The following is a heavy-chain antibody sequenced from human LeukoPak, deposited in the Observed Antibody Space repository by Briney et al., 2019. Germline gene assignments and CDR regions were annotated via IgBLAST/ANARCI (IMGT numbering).Heavy chain of an antibody. D-gene: IGHD3-16*01. Sequence: GGSLRLSCAASGFTFNDYYMSWIRQAPGKGLEWVSYISGGTDYTSTADSVKGRFTISRDNAKNSLYLQMNSLRAEDTAVYFCARGGSYFDYWGQGTLVTVSS. V-gene: IGHV3-11*06. CDR3: ARGGSYFDY. CDR2: ISGGTDYT. J-gene: IGHJ4*02. CDR1: GFTFNDYY.